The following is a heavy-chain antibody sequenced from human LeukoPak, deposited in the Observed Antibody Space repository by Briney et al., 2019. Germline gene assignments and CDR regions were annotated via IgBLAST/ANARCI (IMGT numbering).Heavy chain of an antibody. V-gene: IGHV4-4*02. J-gene: IGHJ1*01. CDR1: GGSLSSGYW. Sequence: MPAGTLSLTCAVSGGSLSSGYWWSWIRPPTGRGLEWLGDVYHSGSTVYNPPLRRRVTISVDNSNNQFALKLTSVSAADTAVYYCARKRELFSGVDWGEG. D-gene: IGHD1-26*01. CDR3: ARKRELFSGVD. CDR2: VYHSGST.